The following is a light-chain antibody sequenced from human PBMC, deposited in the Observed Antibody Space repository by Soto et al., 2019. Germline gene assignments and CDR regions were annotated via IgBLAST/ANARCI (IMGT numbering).Light chain of an antibody. CDR2: GAS. Sequence: EIVMTQSPATLSVSPGERATLSCRASQSVSSNLAWYQQKPGQAPRLLIYGASTRATGIPARFSGSGSGTEFTLTISSLQSEDFAIFYCQQYNNCPTFGPGTKVDI. CDR3: QQYNNCPT. J-gene: IGKJ3*01. CDR1: QSVSSN. V-gene: IGKV3-15*01.